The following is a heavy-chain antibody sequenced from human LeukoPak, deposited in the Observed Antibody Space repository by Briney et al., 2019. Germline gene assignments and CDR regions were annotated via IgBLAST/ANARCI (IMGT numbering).Heavy chain of an antibody. J-gene: IGHJ4*02. V-gene: IGHV3-30*18. CDR2: ISYDGTLQ. CDR3: AKETIPVGGPNYFDY. CDR1: GFTFSNYG. Sequence: GRSLRLSCAASGFTFSNYGMHWVRQAPGKGPEWAAVISYDGTLQFYAGSVKGRFTISRDNSKNTLYLQMNSLRAEDTALYYCAKETIPVGGPNYFDYWGQGILVTVSS. D-gene: IGHD6-19*01.